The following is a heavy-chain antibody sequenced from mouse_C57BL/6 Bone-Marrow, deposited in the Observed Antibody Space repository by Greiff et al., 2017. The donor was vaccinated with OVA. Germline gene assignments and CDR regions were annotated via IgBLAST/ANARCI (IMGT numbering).Heavy chain of an antibody. D-gene: IGHD2-4*01. CDR1: GFTFSDYY. CDR3: ARRDDYDVWYFDV. J-gene: IGHJ1*03. CDR2: ISNGGGST. V-gene: IGHV5-12*01. Sequence: EVKLMESGGGLVQPGGSLKLSCAASGFTFSDYYMYWVRQTPEKRLEWVAYISNGGGSTYYPDTVKGRFTISRDNAKNTLYLQMSRLKSEDTAMYYCARRDDYDVWYFDVWGTGTTVTVSS.